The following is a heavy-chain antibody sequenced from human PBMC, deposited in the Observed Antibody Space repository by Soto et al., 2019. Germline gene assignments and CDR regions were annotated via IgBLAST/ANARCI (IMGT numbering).Heavy chain of an antibody. CDR2: IIPIIGKA. V-gene: IGHV1-69*02. CDR3: EISDDVINHEGPISFY. CDR1: GGTFSSYT. J-gene: IGHJ4*02. Sequence: QVQLVQSGAEVKKPGSSVKVSCKASGGTFSSYTFIWVRQAPGQGLEWMGRIIPIIGKATSAQNFQGRVTITADKPTSTANLETIRLRSEDTAVYYCEISDDVINHEGPISFYWGQGTLVTVSS. D-gene: IGHD3-16*01.